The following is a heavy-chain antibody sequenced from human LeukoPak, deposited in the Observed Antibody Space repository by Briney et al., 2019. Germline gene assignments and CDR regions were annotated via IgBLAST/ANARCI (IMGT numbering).Heavy chain of an antibody. Sequence: KPSETLSLTCTVSGGSISRGGYSWSWIRQHPGKGLEWIGYIYYSGSTYYNPSLKSRVTISVDTSKNQFSLKLSSVTAADTAVYYCARDRVGCSSTSCYFPGAYYYYGMDVWGQGTTVTVSS. CDR3: ARDRVGCSSTSCYFPGAYYYYGMDV. J-gene: IGHJ6*02. V-gene: IGHV4-31*03. CDR2: IYYSGST. D-gene: IGHD2-2*01. CDR1: GGSISRGGYS.